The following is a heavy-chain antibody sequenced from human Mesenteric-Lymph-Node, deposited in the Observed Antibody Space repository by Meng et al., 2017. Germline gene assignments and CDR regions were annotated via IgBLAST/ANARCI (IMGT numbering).Heavy chain of an antibody. Sequence: SETLSLTCTVSGGSISSSSYYWGWIRQPPGKGLEWIGSIYYSGSTYYNPSLKSRVTISVDTSKNQFSLKLSSVTAADTAVYYCAGLAVAEDYWGQGTLVTVSS. V-gene: IGHV4-39*07. CDR1: GGSISSSSYY. D-gene: IGHD6-19*01. CDR3: AGLAVAEDY. CDR2: IYYSGST. J-gene: IGHJ4*02.